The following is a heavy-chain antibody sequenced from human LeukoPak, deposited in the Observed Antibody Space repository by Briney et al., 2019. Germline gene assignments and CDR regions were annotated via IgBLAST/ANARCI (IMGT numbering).Heavy chain of an antibody. CDR3: AKAQVALPRFYYFDY. V-gene: IGHV3-23*01. Sequence: GGSLRLSCAASAFTFSTYAMSWVRQAPGKGLEWVSAISGSGGTTYYADSVKGRFTISRNNSKNTLYLQMNSLRAEDTAVYYCAKAQVALPRFYYFDYWGQGTLVTVSS. CDR2: ISGSGGTT. D-gene: IGHD2-15*01. J-gene: IGHJ4*02. CDR1: AFTFSTYA.